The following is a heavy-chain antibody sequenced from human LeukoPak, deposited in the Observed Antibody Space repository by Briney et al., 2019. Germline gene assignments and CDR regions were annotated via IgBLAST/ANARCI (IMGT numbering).Heavy chain of an antibody. J-gene: IGHJ3*02. CDR2: IHHSGSI. CDR1: GYSITTGYY. V-gene: IGHV4-38-2*01. D-gene: IGHD3-10*01. CDR3: ARHYCSLGAFDI. Sequence: SETLSLTCDVSGYSITTGYYWGWIRQPPGMGLECIGNIHHSGSIYYNNPSLKSRTTISVDTSKNQFFLRLSSVTAADTAVYYCARHYCSLGAFDIWGQGIMVTVSS.